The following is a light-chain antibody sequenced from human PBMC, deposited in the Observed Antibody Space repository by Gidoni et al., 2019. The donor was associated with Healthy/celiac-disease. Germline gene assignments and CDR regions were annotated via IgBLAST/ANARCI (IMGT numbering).Light chain of an antibody. CDR2: AAS. J-gene: IGKJ5*01. CDR3: QQLNSYPGAT. V-gene: IGKV1-9*01. Sequence: DIQLTQSPSFLSASVGDRVTITCRASQGISSYLAWYQHKPGKPPKLLIYAASTLQSGVPSRFSGSGSGTEFTLTISSLQPEDFATYYCQQLNSYPGATFXQXARLEIK. CDR1: QGISSY.